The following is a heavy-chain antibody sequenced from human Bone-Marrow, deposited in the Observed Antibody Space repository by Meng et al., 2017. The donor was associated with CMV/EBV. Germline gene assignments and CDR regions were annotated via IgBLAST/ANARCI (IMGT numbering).Heavy chain of an antibody. J-gene: IGHJ5*02. CDR2: IIPIFGTA. Sequence: SVKVSCKASGGTFSSYAIRWMRQAPGQGLEWMGGIIPIFGTANYAQKFQGRVTMTTDESTSTAYMELSSLRSEDTAVYYCAGHMGVYYDILSGVGGWFDPWGQGTLVTVSS. D-gene: IGHD3-9*01. V-gene: IGHV1-69*05. CDR1: GGTFSSYA. CDR3: AGHMGVYYDILSGVGGWFDP.